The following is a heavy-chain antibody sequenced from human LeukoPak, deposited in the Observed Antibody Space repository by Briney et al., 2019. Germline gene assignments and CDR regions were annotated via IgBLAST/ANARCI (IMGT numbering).Heavy chain of an antibody. Sequence: SETLSLTCAVYGGSFSGYYWSWIRQPPGKGLEWIGEINHSGSTNYNPSLKSRVTISVDTSKNQFSLKLSSVTAADTAVYYCARRVRYYFDYWGQGTLVTVSP. D-gene: IGHD2-21*01. CDR2: INHSGST. CDR3: ARRVRYYFDY. V-gene: IGHV4-34*01. CDR1: GGSFSGYY. J-gene: IGHJ4*02.